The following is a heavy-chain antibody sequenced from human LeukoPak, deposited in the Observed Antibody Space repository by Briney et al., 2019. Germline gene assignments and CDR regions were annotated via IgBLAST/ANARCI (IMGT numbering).Heavy chain of an antibody. J-gene: IGHJ4*02. D-gene: IGHD6-6*01. CDR3: AKEPEYSSSSPVDY. CDR2: ISYDGSNK. Sequence: GGSLRLSCAASGFTFSSYGIHWVRQAPGKGLEWVAVISYDGSNKYYADSVKGRFTISRDNSKNTLYLQMNSLRAEDTAVYYCAKEPEYSSSSPVDYWGQGTLVTVSS. CDR1: GFTFSSYG. V-gene: IGHV3-30*18.